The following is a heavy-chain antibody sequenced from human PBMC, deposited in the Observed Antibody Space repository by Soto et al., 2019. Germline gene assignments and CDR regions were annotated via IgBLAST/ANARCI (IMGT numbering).Heavy chain of an antibody. CDR2: IKSKTDGGTT. J-gene: IGHJ6*02. V-gene: IGHV3-15*07. CDR1: GFTFSNAW. Sequence: GGSLRLSCAASGFTFSNAWMNWVRQAPGKGLEWVGRIKSKTDGGTTDYAAPVKGRFTISRDDSKNTLYLQMNSLKTEDTAVYYCTTEALLWFGELFSRATLARPYGMDVWGQGTTVTVSS. CDR3: TTEALLWFGELFSRATLARPYGMDV. D-gene: IGHD3-10*01.